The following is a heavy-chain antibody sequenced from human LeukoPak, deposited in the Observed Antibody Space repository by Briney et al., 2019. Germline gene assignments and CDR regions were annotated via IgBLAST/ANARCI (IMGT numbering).Heavy chain of an antibody. D-gene: IGHD6-13*01. CDR1: GYSFISHW. CDR2: IYPGDSDT. V-gene: IGHV5-51*01. Sequence: GESLKISCKGSGYSFISHWIGWVRQVPGKGLEWMGIIYPGDSDTRYSPAFEGQVTMSVDKSISTAYLQWSSLKASDTAIYYCARRGLAAAGYYYYYYMDVWGKGTTVTVSS. CDR3: ARRGLAAAGYYYYYYMDV. J-gene: IGHJ6*03.